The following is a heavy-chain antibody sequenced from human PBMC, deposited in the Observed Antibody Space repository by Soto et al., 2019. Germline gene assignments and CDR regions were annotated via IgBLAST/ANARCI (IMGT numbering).Heavy chain of an antibody. D-gene: IGHD3-10*01. CDR1: GYTFTSYG. CDR3: ARGAFGEVSFDY. J-gene: IGHJ4*02. Sequence: GASVKVSCKASGYTFTSYGISWVRQAPGQGLEWMGWIRTFNANTNYAKNLQGRVTMTTDTSTSTAYMELRSLRSDDTAVYYCARGAFGEVSFDYWGQGTQVTVSS. V-gene: IGHV1-18*01. CDR2: IRTFNANT.